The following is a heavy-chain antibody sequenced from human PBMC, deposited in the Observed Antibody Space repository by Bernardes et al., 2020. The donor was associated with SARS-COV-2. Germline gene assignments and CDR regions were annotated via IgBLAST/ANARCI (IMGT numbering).Heavy chain of an antibody. Sequence: SETLSLTCAVYGGSFNDYSWTWIRQAPGKGLEWIGEVNHSGSTKYNPSLRSRVSISLDTSENLFSLRLTSVTAADTAVYFCARGVSAVNMVLVVIGFSYYFDYWGQGTLVTVSS. D-gene: IGHD3-22*01. CDR1: GGSFNDYS. CDR3: ARGVSAVNMVLVVIGFSYYFDY. J-gene: IGHJ4*02. V-gene: IGHV4-34*01. CDR2: VNHSGST.